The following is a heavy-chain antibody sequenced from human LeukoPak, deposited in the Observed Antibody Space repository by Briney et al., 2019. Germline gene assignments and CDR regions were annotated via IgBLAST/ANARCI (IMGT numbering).Heavy chain of an antibody. CDR1: GYSFTSYW. Sequence: GESLKISCKGSGYSFTSYWIGWVRQMPGKGLEWMGIIYPGDSDTRYSPSFQGQVTISADKSISTAYLQWSSLKASDTAMYYCARNYYDSSGYHYYFDYWGQGTLVTVSS. J-gene: IGHJ4*02. CDR3: ARNYYDSSGYHYYFDY. D-gene: IGHD3-22*01. CDR2: IYPGDSDT. V-gene: IGHV5-51*01.